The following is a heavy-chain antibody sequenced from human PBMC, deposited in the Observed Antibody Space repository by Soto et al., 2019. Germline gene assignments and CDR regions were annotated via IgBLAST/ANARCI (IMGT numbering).Heavy chain of an antibody. CDR3: ARDGPPMDY. D-gene: IGHD2-2*01. CDR2: ISAHNGNT. CDR1: GFTFTSYA. J-gene: IGHJ4*02. Sequence: ASVKVSCKASGFTFTSYAISLVRQAPGQGLEWMGWISAHNGNTKYAQKIQGRVTMTTDTSTSTAYMELRSLRSDDTAVYYCARDGPPMDYWGQGTLVTVSS. V-gene: IGHV1-18*01.